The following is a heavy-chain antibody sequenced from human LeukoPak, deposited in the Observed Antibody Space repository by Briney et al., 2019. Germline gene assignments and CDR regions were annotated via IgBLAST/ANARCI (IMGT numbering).Heavy chain of an antibody. CDR1: GFTFSSHW. CDR2: IKQDGSDK. J-gene: IGHJ4*02. CDR3: VRGGGSFDY. Sequence: PGGSLRLSCAASGFTFSSHWMSWVRQAPGKGLEWVANIKQDGSDKYHVDSVKGRLTISRDNAKNSLYLQMNSLRAEDTAVYYCVRGGGSFDYWDQGTLVTVSS. V-gene: IGHV3-7*04. D-gene: IGHD3-16*01.